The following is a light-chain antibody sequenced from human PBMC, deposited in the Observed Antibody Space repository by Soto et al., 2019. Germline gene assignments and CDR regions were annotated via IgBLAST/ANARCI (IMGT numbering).Light chain of an antibody. Sequence: DIQMTQSPSSLSASVGDRVSITCRASQSISGYLNWYQQRPGAAPKLLVFAATSLQSGVPTRFRGSGSGTVFTLTINSLRPEDFAIYYCQQSYRTPATFGQGTRLE. J-gene: IGKJ5*01. CDR3: QQSYRTPAT. V-gene: IGKV1-39*01. CDR1: QSISGY. CDR2: AAT.